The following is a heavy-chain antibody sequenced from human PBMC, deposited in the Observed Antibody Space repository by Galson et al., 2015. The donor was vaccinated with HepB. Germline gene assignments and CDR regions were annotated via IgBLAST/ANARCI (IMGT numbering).Heavy chain of an antibody. CDR2: ISSSSSPI. CDR1: GLTFSGYG. D-gene: IGHD3-10*01. CDR3: ARDFNPYGRLDY. Sequence: SLRLSCAGYGLTFSGYGMTWVRQTPGKGLEWISYISSSSSPIYYADSVKGRFTISRDNAKNSLFLQMNSLRDEDTAVYYCARDFNPYGRLDYWGQGTLVTVSS. J-gene: IGHJ4*02. V-gene: IGHV3-48*02.